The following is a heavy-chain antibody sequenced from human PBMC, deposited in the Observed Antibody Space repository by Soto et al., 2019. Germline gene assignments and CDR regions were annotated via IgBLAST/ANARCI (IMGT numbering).Heavy chain of an antibody. Sequence: GASVKVSCKASGGTFSSYAISWVRQAPGQGLEWMGGIIPIFGTANYAQKFQGRVTITADESTSTAYMELSSLRSEGTAVYYCARGGMDGLPNNYYYYGMDVWGQGTMVTVSS. J-gene: IGHJ6*02. CDR1: GGTFSSYA. D-gene: IGHD1-1*01. CDR2: IIPIFGTA. CDR3: ARGGMDGLPNNYYYYGMDV. V-gene: IGHV1-69*13.